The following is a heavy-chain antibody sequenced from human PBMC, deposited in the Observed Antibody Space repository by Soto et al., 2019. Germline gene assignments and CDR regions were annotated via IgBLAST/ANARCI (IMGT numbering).Heavy chain of an antibody. V-gene: IGHV4-34*01. CDR2: INHSGST. CDR3: ARGGGGASDFDY. Sequence: QVQLQQWGAGLLKPSETLSLTCAVYGGSFSGYYWSWIRQPPGKGLEWIGEINHSGSTNYNPSLKNRVTISVDTSKNQFSLKLSSVTAADTAVYYCARGGGGASDFDYWGQGTLVTVSS. D-gene: IGHD2-21*01. J-gene: IGHJ4*02. CDR1: GGSFSGYY.